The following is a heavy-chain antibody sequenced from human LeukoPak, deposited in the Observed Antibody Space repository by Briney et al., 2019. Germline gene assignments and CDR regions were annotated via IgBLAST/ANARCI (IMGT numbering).Heavy chain of an antibody. CDR2: ISPSGGIT. CDR1: GFTFSSHG. Sequence: GGSLRLSCAASGFTFSSHGMNWVRQAPGKGLEWVSGISPSGGITYYADSVKGRFTISRDNSKNTLYLQMNSLRAEDTAVYYCAKDETTVTTYYYYYMDVWGKGTTVTISS. D-gene: IGHD4-17*01. CDR3: AKDETTVTTYYYYYMDV. J-gene: IGHJ6*03. V-gene: IGHV3-23*01.